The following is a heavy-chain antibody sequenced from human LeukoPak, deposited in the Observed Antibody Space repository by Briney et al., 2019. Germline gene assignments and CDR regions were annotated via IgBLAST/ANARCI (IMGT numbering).Heavy chain of an antibody. Sequence: GESLKISCKGSGYSFTSYWIGWVRQMPGKGLEWMGIIYPGDSDTRYSPSFQGQVTISADKSISTAYLQWSSLKASDTAMYYCARAAQDYYDSSGYYQEWGQGTLVTVSS. CDR2: IYPGDSDT. CDR1: GYSFTSYW. CDR3: ARAAQDYYDSSGYYQE. V-gene: IGHV5-51*01. D-gene: IGHD3-22*01. J-gene: IGHJ4*02.